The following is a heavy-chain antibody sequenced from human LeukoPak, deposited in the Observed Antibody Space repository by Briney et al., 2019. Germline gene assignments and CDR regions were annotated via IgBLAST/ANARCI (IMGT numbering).Heavy chain of an antibody. J-gene: IGHJ6*04. Sequence: PGGSLRLSCAASGFTFSSYEMNWVRQAPGQRLEWVAYISSTGNTVHYAGSVKGRFTISRDNAKNSLYLQMNRLRAEDTAVYYCTKETPQMDVWGKGTTVIVSS. CDR3: TKETPQMDV. V-gene: IGHV3-48*03. CDR2: ISSTGNTV. CDR1: GFTFSSYE. D-gene: IGHD2-15*01.